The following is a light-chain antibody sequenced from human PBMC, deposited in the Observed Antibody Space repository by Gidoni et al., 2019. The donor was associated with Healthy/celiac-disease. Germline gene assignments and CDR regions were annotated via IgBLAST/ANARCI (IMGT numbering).Light chain of an antibody. V-gene: IGKV1-39*01. CDR1: QSISSY. CDR3: QXXXSTXXT. CDR2: AAS. Sequence: DIQMTQSPSSLSASVGDRVTITCRASQSISSYLNWYQQKPGKAPKLLIYAASSFQSGVPSRXXGSGXXTDXXXTIXXXQPXXFAXXXCQXXXSTXXTFXXXTKVEIK. J-gene: IGKJ4*01.